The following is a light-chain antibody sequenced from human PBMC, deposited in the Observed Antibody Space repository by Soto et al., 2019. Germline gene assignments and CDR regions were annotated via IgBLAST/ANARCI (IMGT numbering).Light chain of an antibody. V-gene: IGLV1-44*01. CDR2: RNH. Sequence: QSVLTQSPSASVTPGQRVTISCSGSRSNIGTYAVNWYQQLPGAAPTLLIFRNHQRPSGFPDRFSGSKSGTSASLAISGPQSEDEADYYCAAWDDSLRAVVFGGGTKLTVL. J-gene: IGLJ2*01. CDR3: AAWDDSLRAVV. CDR1: RSNIGTYA.